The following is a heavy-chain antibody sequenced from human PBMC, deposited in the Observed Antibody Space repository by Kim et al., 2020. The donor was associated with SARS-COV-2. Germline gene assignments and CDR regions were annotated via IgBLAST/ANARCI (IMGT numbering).Heavy chain of an antibody. CDR2: T. J-gene: IGHJ4*02. D-gene: IGHD3-10*01. Sequence: TSYTPSHKGRVTIPRDRSKNQFSLKLSSVTAADTAVYYCASMVRGVGIDYWGQGTLVTVSS. CDR3: ASMVRGVGIDY. V-gene: IGHV4-30-2*01.